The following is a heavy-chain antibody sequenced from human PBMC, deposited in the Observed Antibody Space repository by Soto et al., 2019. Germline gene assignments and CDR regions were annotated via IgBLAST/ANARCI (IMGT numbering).Heavy chain of an antibody. J-gene: IGHJ6*02. CDR3: ARGDSTDCSNGVCSFFYNHDMDV. D-gene: IGHD2-8*01. CDR1: GYSFTVYH. CDR2: INPKSGGT. V-gene: IGHV1-2*04. Sequence: ASVNVSCKASGYSFTVYHIHWVRQAPGQGLEWLGRINPKSGGTSTAQKFQGWVTMTTDTSISTASMELTRLTSDDTAIYYCARGDSTDCSNGVCSFFYNHDMDVWGQGTTVTVSS.